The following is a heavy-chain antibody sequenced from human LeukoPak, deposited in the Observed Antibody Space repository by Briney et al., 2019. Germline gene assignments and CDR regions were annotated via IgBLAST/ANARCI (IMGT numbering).Heavy chain of an antibody. J-gene: IGHJ4*02. V-gene: IGHV3-43*02. CDR1: GFTFEDYA. CDR3: AKDISRNFVVVPAADY. D-gene: IGHD2-2*01. Sequence: GGSLRLSCAASGFTFEDYAMHWVRQPPGKSLAWVSLISGDGGSTYYADSVKGRFTVSRDNSKNSLYLQMNSLRTEDTALYYCAKDISRNFVVVPAADYWGQGTLVTVSS. CDR2: ISGDGGST.